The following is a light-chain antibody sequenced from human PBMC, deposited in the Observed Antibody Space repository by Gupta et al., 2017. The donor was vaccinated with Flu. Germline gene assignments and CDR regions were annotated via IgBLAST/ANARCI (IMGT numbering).Light chain of an antibody. CDR2: TAS. Sequence: DIQMTQSPSSLSASVGDRVTITCRASQSISNLLNWYQQKPGKAPKLLIYTASILQSGVPSRFSGGGSGTDFTLTISSLQPEDFATYFCQQSYGISRTFGQGTKVEV. J-gene: IGKJ1*01. CDR1: QSISNL. CDR3: QQSYGISRT. V-gene: IGKV1-39*01.